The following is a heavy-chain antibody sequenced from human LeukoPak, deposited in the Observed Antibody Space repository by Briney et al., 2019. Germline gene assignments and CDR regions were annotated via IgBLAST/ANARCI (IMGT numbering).Heavy chain of an antibody. D-gene: IGHD3-10*01. Sequence: GGSLRLSCAASGFTVSSNYMSWVRQAPGKGLEWVSVIYSGGSTYYADSVKGRFTISRDNSKNTLYLQMNSLRAEDTAVCYCARDPFPRQGFRSGSYGPYYYGMDVWGQGTTVTVSS. V-gene: IGHV3-66*01. CDR2: IYSGGST. CDR1: GFTVSSNY. J-gene: IGHJ6*02. CDR3: ARDPFPRQGFRSGSYGPYYYGMDV.